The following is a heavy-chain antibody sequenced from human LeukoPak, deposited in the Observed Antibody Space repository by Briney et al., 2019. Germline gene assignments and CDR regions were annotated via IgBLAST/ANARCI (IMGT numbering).Heavy chain of an antibody. CDR3: ARAPRYYYDSSGYYHFDY. D-gene: IGHD3-22*01. CDR2: IYYSGST. V-gene: IGHV4-59*01. Sequence: SETLSLTCTVSGGSISSYYWSWIRQPPGKGLEWIGYIYYSGSTNYNPSLKSRVTISVDTSKNQFSPKLSSVTAADTAVYYCARAPRYYYDSSGYYHFDYWGQGTLVTVSS. CDR1: GGSISSYY. J-gene: IGHJ4*02.